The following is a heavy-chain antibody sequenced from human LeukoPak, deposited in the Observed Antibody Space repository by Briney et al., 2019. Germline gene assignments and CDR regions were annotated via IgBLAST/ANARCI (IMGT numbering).Heavy chain of an antibody. Sequence: SETLSLTCTVSGGSISSYYWSWIRQPPGKGLEWIGYIHYSGSTKYNPSLKSRVTISVDTSKNQFSLKLSSVTAADTAVYYCASHGVDWFDSWGQGTLVTVSS. CDR2: IHYSGST. J-gene: IGHJ5*01. V-gene: IGHV4-59*08. CDR1: GGSISSYY. CDR3: ASHGVDWFDS. D-gene: IGHD3-10*01.